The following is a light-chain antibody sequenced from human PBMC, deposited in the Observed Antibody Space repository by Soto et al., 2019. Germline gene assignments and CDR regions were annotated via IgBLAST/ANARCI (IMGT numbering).Light chain of an antibody. CDR1: RSDVGGYNF. CDR2: DVT. J-gene: IGLJ2*01. Sequence: QSALTQPASVSGSPGQSITISCTGTRSDVGGYNFVSWYQQHPGKVPKLLIYDVTHRPSGVSNRFSASKSAHTASLTISGLQAVHEADYYCRSYTSANTLVLGGGTKLTVL. CDR3: RSYTSANTLV. V-gene: IGLV2-14*01.